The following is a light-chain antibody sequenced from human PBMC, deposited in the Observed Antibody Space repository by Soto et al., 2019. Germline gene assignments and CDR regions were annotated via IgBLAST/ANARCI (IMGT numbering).Light chain of an antibody. V-gene: IGLV1-40*01. J-gene: IGLJ1*01. CDR1: SSNIGSGYD. CDR2: GNS. Sequence: QSVLTQPPSVSGAPGQRVTISCTGSSSNIGSGYDVHWYQQLPGTAPKRLIYGNSNRPSGVPDRFSGSKSGTSASLAITVLQAEDEADYYCQSYDSSLSGYVFGTGTQVTVL. CDR3: QSYDSSLSGYV.